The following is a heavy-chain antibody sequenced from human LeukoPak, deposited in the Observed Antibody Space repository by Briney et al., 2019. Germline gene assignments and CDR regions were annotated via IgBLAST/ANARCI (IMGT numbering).Heavy chain of an antibody. J-gene: IGHJ4*02. CDR2: ISSSSSTI. V-gene: IGHV3-48*01. CDR3: ASSSSIAVAGRPFDY. Sequence: GGSLRLSCAASGFIFSSYSMNWVRQAPGKGLEWVSYISSSSSTIYYADSVKGRFTISRDNAKNSLYLQMNSLRAEDTAVYYCASSSSIAVAGRPFDYWGQGTLVTVSS. D-gene: IGHD6-19*01. CDR1: GFIFSSYS.